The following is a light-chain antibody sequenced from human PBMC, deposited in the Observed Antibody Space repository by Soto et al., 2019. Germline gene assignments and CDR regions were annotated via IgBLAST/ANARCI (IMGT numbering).Light chain of an antibody. CDR2: AAY. CDR3: QHLKTYPLT. V-gene: IGKV1-9*01. CDR1: QGISGY. J-gene: IGKJ4*01. Sequence: DLPLTQSPSFLSASVGDRVTITCRASQGISGYLAWYQQKPGKAPKLLIYAAYTLHSGVPSRFSGGGSGTEFTLTISSLQPEDFATYYCQHLKTYPLTFGGGTKVEIK.